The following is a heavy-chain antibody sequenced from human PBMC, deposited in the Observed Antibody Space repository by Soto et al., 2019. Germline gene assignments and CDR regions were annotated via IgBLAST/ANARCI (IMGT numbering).Heavy chain of an antibody. Sequence: GASVKVSCKASGYTFTSYGISWVRQAPGQGLEWMGWISAYNGNTNYAQKLQGRVTMTTDTSTSTAYMELRSLRSDDTAVYYCARGGYSGYRQYYYYGMDVWGQGTTVTVSS. J-gene: IGHJ6*02. V-gene: IGHV1-18*01. CDR3: ARGGYSGYRQYYYYGMDV. D-gene: IGHD5-12*01. CDR2: ISAYNGNT. CDR1: GYTFTSYG.